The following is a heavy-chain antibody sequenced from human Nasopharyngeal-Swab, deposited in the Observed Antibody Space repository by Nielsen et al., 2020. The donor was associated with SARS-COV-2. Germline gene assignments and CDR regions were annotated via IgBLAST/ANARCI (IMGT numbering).Heavy chain of an antibody. D-gene: IGHD4-17*01. CDR2: IAHDASNE. CDR1: GFTFSSFG. J-gene: IGHJ4*02. CDR3: ARDAPAHYGAFY. Sequence: GESLKISCAAFGFTFSSFGMHWVRQAPGKGQEWVAFIAHDASNEYYGDSVKGRFSISRDSSKNTLYLQMDSLRGEDTAVYYCARDAPAHYGAFYWGRGTLVTVSS. V-gene: IGHV3-30*03.